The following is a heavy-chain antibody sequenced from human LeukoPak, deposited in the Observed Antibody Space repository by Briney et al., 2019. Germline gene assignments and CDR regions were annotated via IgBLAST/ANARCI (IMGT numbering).Heavy chain of an antibody. Sequence: PGGSLRLSCAASGFTFSSYAMSWVRQAPGKGLEWVSVSSGSGGSTYYADSVKGRFTISRDNSKNTLYLQMSSLRAEDTAVFYCAKTMRYCSATICPEVIDYWGQGTLVTVSS. D-gene: IGHD2-2*01. CDR1: GFTFSSYA. J-gene: IGHJ4*02. CDR2: SSGSGGST. V-gene: IGHV3-23*01. CDR3: AKTMRYCSATICPEVIDY.